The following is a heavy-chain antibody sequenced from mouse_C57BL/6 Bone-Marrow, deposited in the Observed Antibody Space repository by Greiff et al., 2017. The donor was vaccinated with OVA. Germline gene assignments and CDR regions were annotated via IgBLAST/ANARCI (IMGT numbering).Heavy chain of an antibody. D-gene: IGHD1-1*01. CDR2: ISDGGSYT. V-gene: IGHV5-4*01. Sequence: DVHLVESGGGLVKPGGSLKLSCAASGFTFSSYAMSLVRQTPEKRLEWVATISDGGSYTYYPDNVKGRFTISRDNAKNNLYLQMSHLKSEDTAMYYCARERTCCYVGYFHVWGTGTPVTDSS. CDR1: GFTFSSYA. J-gene: IGHJ1*03. CDR3: ARERTCCYVGYFHV.